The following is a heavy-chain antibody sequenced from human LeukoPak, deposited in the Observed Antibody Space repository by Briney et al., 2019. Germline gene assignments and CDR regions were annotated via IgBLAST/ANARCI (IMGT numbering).Heavy chain of an antibody. CDR2: INSDGSST. CDR3: AREGPPYYDFWSGYHNWFDP. CDR1: GFTFSSYW. J-gene: IGHJ5*02. Sequence: PGGSLRLSCAASGFTFSSYWMHWVRQAPGKGLVWVSRINSDGSSTSYADSVKGRFTISRDNAKNTLYLHMNSLRAEDTAVYYCAREGPPYYDFWSGYHNWFDPWGQGTLVTVSS. V-gene: IGHV3-74*01. D-gene: IGHD3-3*01.